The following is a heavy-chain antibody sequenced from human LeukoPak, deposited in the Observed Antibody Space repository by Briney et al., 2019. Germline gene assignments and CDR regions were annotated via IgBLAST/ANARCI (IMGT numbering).Heavy chain of an antibody. V-gene: IGHV3-21*01. D-gene: IGHD2-15*01. Sequence: SGGSLRLSCAASGFTFSSYSMNWVRQAPGKGLEWVSSISSSSSYIYYADSVKGRFTISRDNAKNSLYLQMNSLRAEDTAVYYCARFLDCSGGSCYRFFDYWGQGTLVTVSS. CDR2: ISSSSSYI. J-gene: IGHJ4*02. CDR3: ARFLDCSGGSCYRFFDY. CDR1: GFTFSSYS.